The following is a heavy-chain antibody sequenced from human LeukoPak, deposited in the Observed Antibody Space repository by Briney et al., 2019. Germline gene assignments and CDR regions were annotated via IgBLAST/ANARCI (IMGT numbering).Heavy chain of an antibody. D-gene: IGHD4-17*01. CDR1: GFTFSSYW. CDR3: AREYFFTVPDH. J-gene: IGHJ4*02. CDR2: INSEGSST. V-gene: IGHV3-74*01. Sequence: PGGSLRLSCAASGFTFSSYWMHWVRQVPGKGLVWVSRINSEGSSTTYADSVKGRFTISRDNAKNTLYLHMNSLRAEDTAVYYCAREYFFTVPDHWGQGTLVTVSS.